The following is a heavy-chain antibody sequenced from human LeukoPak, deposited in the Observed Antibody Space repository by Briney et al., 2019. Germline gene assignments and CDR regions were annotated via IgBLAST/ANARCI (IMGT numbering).Heavy chain of an antibody. Sequence: ASVKVSCKASGYTFTSYGISWVRQAPGQGLEWMGWISAYNGNTNYAQKLQGRVTMTTDTSTSTAYMELRSLRSDDTAVYYCARGSTYFYSSSQDFDYWGQGTLVTVSS. CDR1: GYTFTSYG. J-gene: IGHJ4*02. CDR2: ISAYNGNT. D-gene: IGHD6-19*01. V-gene: IGHV1-18*01. CDR3: ARGSTYFYSSSQDFDY.